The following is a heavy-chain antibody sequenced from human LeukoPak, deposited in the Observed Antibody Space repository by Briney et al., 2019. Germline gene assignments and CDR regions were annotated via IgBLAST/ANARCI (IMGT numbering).Heavy chain of an antibody. CDR3: AKYYGIPTFDY. J-gene: IGHJ4*02. CDR1: GFTFSTYA. Sequence: GGSLRLSCAASGFTFSTYAMTWVRQAPGKGLEWVSAISAGGGSTYYADSVKGRFTISRDNSKNTLYLQMNSLRAEDTAVYYCAKYYGIPTFDYWGQGTLVTVSS. CDR2: ISAGGGST. V-gene: IGHV3-23*01. D-gene: IGHD4-17*01.